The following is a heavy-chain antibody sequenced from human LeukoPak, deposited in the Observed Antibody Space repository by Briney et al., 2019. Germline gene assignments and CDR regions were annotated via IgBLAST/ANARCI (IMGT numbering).Heavy chain of an antibody. CDR3: VKEDYSDSSGYYPLGF. V-gene: IGHV3-23*01. D-gene: IGHD3-22*01. CDR2: ISDSGGST. Sequence: GGSLRLSCAASGFTFSTYAMSWVRQAPGKGLEWVSAISDSGGSTYYADSVKGRFTISRDNSKSTLYLQMNSLRAEDTALYYCVKEDYSDSSGYYPLGFWGQGTLVTVSS. J-gene: IGHJ4*02. CDR1: GFTFSTYA.